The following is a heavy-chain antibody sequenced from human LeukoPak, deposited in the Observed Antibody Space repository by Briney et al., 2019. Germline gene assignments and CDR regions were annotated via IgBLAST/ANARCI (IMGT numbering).Heavy chain of an antibody. CDR1: DGSLSGYY. J-gene: IGHJ4*02. V-gene: IGHV4-34*01. Sequence: SETPSLTCTVSDGSLSGYYWSWIRQPPGKGLEWIGEINHSGSTNYNPSLKSRVTISVDTSKNQFSLKLSSVTAADTAVYYCARLGYCSSTSCYRWGQGTLVTVSS. D-gene: IGHD2-2*02. CDR3: ARLGYCSSTSCYR. CDR2: INHSGST.